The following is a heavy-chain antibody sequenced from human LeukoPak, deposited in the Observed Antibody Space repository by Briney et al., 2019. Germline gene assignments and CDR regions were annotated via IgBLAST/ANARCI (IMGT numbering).Heavy chain of an antibody. V-gene: IGHV6-1*01. CDR2: TYYRSKWYN. CDR3: ARERAYNWNDGTRDYYGMDV. CDR1: GDSVSSNSAA. J-gene: IGHJ6*02. Sequence: SQTLSLTCAISGDSVSSNSAAWNWIRQSPSRGLEWLGRTYYRSKWYNDYAVSVKSRITINPDTSKNQFSLQLNSVTPEDTAVYYCARERAYNWNDGTRDYYGMDVWGQGTMVTISS. D-gene: IGHD1-20*01.